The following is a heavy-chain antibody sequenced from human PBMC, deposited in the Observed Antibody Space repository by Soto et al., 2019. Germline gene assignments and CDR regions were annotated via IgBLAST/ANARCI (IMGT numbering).Heavy chain of an antibody. CDR1: GFTFRTYW. D-gene: IGHD5-18*01. Sequence: EVQLVESGGGLVQPGGSLRLSCGASGFTFRTYWLSWVRQVPGKGLEWVANINQDGSEKNYVDSVKGRFTISRDNAKNSLHLQMSSLRAEDTALYYCARDGSTSWHSYDYHGMDVWGQGTTVTVSS. V-gene: IGHV3-7*05. CDR2: INQDGSEK. J-gene: IGHJ6*02. CDR3: ARDGSTSWHSYDYHGMDV.